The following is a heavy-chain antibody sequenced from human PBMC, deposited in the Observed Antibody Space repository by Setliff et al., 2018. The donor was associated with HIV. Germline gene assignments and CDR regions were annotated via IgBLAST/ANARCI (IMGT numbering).Heavy chain of an antibody. CDR3: ARVGTGATEYFDY. V-gene: IGHV1-69*10. CDR1: GGTFSSYA. CDR2: IIPLHGIA. J-gene: IGHJ4*02. Sequence: SVKVSCKASGGTFSSYAITWVRQAPGQGLEWMGGIIPLHGIANYAQKFQGRVTITADESTSTAYMELSSLRSEDTAVYYCARVGTGATEYFDYWGQGTLVTVSS. D-gene: IGHD1-26*01.